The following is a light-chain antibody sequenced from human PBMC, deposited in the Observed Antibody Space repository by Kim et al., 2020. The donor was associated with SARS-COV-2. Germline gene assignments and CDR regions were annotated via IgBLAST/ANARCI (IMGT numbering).Light chain of an antibody. CDR3: QHYGGSAT. J-gene: IGKJ2*01. CDR1: RRVYSTS. V-gene: IGKV3-20*01. Sequence: SLSPGDRATLSCRDSRRVYSTSLIWYQQKRGQAPRLLIYGANSRDTGIPDRFNGSGSGTDFTLTISRLEPEDYAVYYCQHYGGSATFGQGTRLEI. CDR2: GAN.